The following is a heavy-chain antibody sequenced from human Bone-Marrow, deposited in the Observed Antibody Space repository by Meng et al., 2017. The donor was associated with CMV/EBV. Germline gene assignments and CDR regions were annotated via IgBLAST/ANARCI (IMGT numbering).Heavy chain of an antibody. J-gene: IGHJ6*02. CDR1: GFTFSDYY. CDR3: ARDCRYCSGGSCYCYYYGMDV. Sequence: LSLTCAASGFTFSDYYMSWIRQAPGKGLEWVSYISSSGSTIYYADSVKGRFTISRDNAKNSLYLQMNSLGAEDTAVYYCARDCRYCSGGSCYCYYYGMDVWGQGTTVTVSS. CDR2: ISSSGSTI. V-gene: IGHV3-11*01. D-gene: IGHD2-15*01.